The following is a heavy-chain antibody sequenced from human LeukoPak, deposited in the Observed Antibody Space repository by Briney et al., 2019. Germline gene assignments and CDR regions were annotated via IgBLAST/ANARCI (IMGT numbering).Heavy chain of an antibody. CDR2: IHRAGRT. J-gene: IGHJ4*02. CDR1: GVSISSSKW. Sequence: SETLPLNHAVSGVSISSSKWWIWVRQPPEQGLEWIGEIHRAGRTRYNPSLKSRVTISMDYSKNQFSLKLTSVTAADTAIYYCGKTDIYFNPLLLWGRGSLVTVSS. CDR3: GKTDIYFNPLLL. D-gene: IGHD3-10*01. V-gene: IGHV4-4*02.